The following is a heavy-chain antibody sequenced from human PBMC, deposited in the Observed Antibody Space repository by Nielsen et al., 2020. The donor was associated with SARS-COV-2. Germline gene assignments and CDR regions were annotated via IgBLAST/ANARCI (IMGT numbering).Heavy chain of an antibody. J-gene: IGHJ5*02. CDR2: ISPSNGNT. Sequence: WVRQAPGQGLEWMGRISPSNGNTKYAQKFQGRVTITRDTSASTAYMELSSLRSEDTAVYYCARGPSAVRGVIRLNNWFDPWGQGTLVTVSS. D-gene: IGHD3-10*01. V-gene: IGHV1-3*01. CDR3: ARGPSAVRGVIRLNNWFDP.